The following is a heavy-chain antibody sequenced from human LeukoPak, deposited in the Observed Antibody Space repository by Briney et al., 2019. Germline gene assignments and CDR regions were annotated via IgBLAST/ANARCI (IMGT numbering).Heavy chain of an antibody. V-gene: IGHV4-59*08. J-gene: IGHJ4*02. CDR3: ARRVAVPGSYYFDY. D-gene: IGHD2-15*01. CDR1: GGSISSYY. Sequence: SETLSLTCTVSGGSISSYYWTWIRQPPGKGLEWIGFIYYRGATKYNPSLESRVTVSLDTSKNQFSLRLNSVTAADTAVYYCARRVAVPGSYYFDYWSQGTLVTVSS. CDR2: IYYRGAT.